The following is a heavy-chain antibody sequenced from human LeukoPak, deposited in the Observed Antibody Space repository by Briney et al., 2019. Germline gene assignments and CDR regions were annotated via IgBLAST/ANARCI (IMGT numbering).Heavy chain of an antibody. Sequence: GGSLRLSCAASVFTFSSYAMSWARQAPGKGLEWVSAISGSGGSTYYADSVKGRFTISRDNSKNTLYLQMNSLRAEDTAVYYCAKAADYDSSGPLGYWGQGTLVTVSS. CDR1: VFTFSSYA. D-gene: IGHD3-22*01. V-gene: IGHV3-23*01. J-gene: IGHJ4*02. CDR3: AKAADYDSSGPLGY. CDR2: ISGSGGST.